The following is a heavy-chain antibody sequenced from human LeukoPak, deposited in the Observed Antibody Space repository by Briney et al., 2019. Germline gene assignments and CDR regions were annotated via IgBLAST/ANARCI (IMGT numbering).Heavy chain of an antibody. J-gene: IGHJ3*02. D-gene: IGHD3-10*01. CDR3: ASPASYFDAFDI. CDR2: INPNSGGT. V-gene: IGHV1-2*02. CDR1: GYTFTGYY. Sequence: ASVKVSCKASGYTFTGYYMHWVRQAPGQGLEWMGWINPNSGGTNYAQRFQGRVTMTRDTSISTAYMELSRLRSDDTAVYYCASPASYFDAFDIWGQGTMVTVSS.